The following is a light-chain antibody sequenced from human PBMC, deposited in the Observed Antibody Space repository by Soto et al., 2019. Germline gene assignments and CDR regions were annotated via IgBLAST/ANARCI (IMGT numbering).Light chain of an antibody. CDR3: QQRSNWPQLT. CDR1: QSVSSY. Sequence: EIVLSQYPATLSLSPVEKATLSCMASQSVSSYLAWYQQKPGQAPRLLIYDASNRATGIPARFSGSGSGTDFTLTISSLETEEFAVYYCQQRSNWPQLTFGGGTKVDI. J-gene: IGKJ4*01. V-gene: IGKV3-11*01. CDR2: DAS.